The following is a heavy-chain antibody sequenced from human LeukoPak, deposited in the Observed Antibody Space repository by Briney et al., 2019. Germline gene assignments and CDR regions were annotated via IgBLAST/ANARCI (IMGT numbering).Heavy chain of an antibody. Sequence: PSETLSLTCTVSGGSLSSGGYYWSWIRQHPGKGLEWIGYIYYSGSTYYNPSLKSRVTISVDTSKNQFSLKLSSVTAADTAVYYCARFKPLPYYDFWSGHIPRGDDAFDIWGQGTMVTVSS. V-gene: IGHV4-31*03. CDR2: IYYSGST. CDR3: ARFKPLPYYDFWSGHIPRGDDAFDI. CDR1: GGSLSSGGYY. J-gene: IGHJ3*02. D-gene: IGHD3-3*01.